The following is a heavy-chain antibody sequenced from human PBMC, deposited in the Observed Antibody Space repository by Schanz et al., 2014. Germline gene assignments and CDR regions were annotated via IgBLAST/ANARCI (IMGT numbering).Heavy chain of an antibody. J-gene: IGHJ4*02. V-gene: IGHV3-7*01. Sequence: VHLLESGGGLVKPGGSLRLSCAASGFTFSDYYMSWIRQAPGKGLEWVANIKHDGSVKDYVDSVEGRFTISRDNAKRSLFLQMNSLRVEDTAVYFCVSQTGSPNYWGQGTLVTVSS. CDR1: GFTFSDYY. D-gene: IGHD6-13*01. CDR2: IKHDGSVK. CDR3: VSQTGSPNY.